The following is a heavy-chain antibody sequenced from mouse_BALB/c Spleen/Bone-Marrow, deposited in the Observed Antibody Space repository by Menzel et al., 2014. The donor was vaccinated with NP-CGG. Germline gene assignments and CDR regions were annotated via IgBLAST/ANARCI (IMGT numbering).Heavy chain of an antibody. CDR3: AREMAMDY. J-gene: IGHJ4*01. V-gene: IGHV5-4*02. CDR1: GFTFSDYY. CDR2: ISDGGSYT. Sequence: EVMLVESGGGLVKPGGSLKLSCAASGFTFSDYYMYWVRQTPEKRLEWVATISDGGSYTYYPDSVEGRFTISRDNAKNNLYLQMSSLKSEDTAMYYCAREMAMDYWGQGTSVTVSS.